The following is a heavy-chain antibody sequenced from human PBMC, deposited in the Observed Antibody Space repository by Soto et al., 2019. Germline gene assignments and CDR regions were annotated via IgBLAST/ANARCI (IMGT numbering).Heavy chain of an antibody. D-gene: IGHD2-15*01. V-gene: IGHV3-23*01. CDR2: ISGSGGST. CDR1: GFTFSSYA. Sequence: HPGGSLRLSCAASGFTFSSYAMSWVRQAPGKGLEWVSAISGSGGSTYYADSVKGRFTISRDNSKNTLYLQMNSLRAEDTAVYYCAKAGYCSGGSCYSFNYYYYGMDVWGQGTTVTVSS. CDR3: AKAGYCSGGSCYSFNYYYYGMDV. J-gene: IGHJ6*02.